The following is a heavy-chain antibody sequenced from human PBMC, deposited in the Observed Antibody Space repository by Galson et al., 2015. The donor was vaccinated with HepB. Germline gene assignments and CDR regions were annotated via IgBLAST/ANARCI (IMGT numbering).Heavy chain of an antibody. J-gene: IGHJ4*02. CDR1: GYTFTTYG. V-gene: IGHV1-18*01. CDR3: ARLREDFGIDY. D-gene: IGHD3-10*01. CDR2: SNTYNGNT. Sequence: SVKVSCKASGYTFTTYGIIWVRQAPGQGLEWMGRSNTYNGNTNYVKKVQGRVTMTTDTSTGTAYLELRSLRSDDTAVYYCARLREDFGIDYWGEGTLVTGSS.